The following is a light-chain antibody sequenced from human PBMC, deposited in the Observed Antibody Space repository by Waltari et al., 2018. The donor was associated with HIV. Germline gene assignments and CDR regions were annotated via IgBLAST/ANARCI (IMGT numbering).Light chain of an antibody. Sequence: VMMTQSPATLSVSPGGRATLTCRAGQSVNSHLDWYQQRPGQAPRLLIYDASIRATGVPDRLIGGGSWTEFSLTISSLQPEESALYYCQQYNHWPWTFGQGTKVEIK. V-gene: IGKV3-15*01. J-gene: IGKJ1*01. CDR3: QQYNHWPWT. CDR2: DAS. CDR1: QSVNSH.